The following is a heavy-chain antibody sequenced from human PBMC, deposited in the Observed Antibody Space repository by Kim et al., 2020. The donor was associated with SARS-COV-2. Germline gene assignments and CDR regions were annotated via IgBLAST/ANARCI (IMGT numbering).Heavy chain of an antibody. J-gene: IGHJ4*02. V-gene: IGHV3-23*01. Sequence: GGSLRLSCAASGFPFSGYTMNWVRQAPGKGLEWVSAIFGSGGTTDYADSVKGRFTISRDNSKNTLYLHLDSLRADDTAVYYCAKVFGSDRAYWGQGTLVTVSS. D-gene: IGHD3-22*01. CDR1: GFPFSGYT. CDR2: IFGSGGTT. CDR3: AKVFGSDRAY.